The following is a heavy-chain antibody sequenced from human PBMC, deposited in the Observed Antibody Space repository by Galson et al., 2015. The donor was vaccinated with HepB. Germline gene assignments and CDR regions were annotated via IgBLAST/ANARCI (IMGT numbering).Heavy chain of an antibody. CDR1: GDRFTNYW. Sequence: QSGAEVKKPGESLKISCEASGDRFTNYWIAWMRQMPGKGLEWMAIIYLDDSKTIYSPSFQGQVTISADKSTTTAYLQWSSLRTSDTAMYYCARRTLGTGFGRGNWFDPWGQGTLVTVSS. CDR3: ARRTLGTGFGRGNWFDP. J-gene: IGHJ5*02. CDR2: IYLDDSKT. V-gene: IGHV5-51*03. D-gene: IGHD3-10*01.